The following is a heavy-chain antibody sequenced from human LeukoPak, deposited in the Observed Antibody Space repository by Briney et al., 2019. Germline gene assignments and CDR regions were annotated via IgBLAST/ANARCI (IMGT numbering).Heavy chain of an antibody. CDR1: GGSFSGYY. CDR3: AREAKDYGGNSYYFDY. CDR2: INHSGST. J-gene: IGHJ4*02. D-gene: IGHD4-17*01. V-gene: IGHV4-34*01. Sequence: SETLSLTCAVYGGSFSGYYWSWIRQPPGKGLEWIGEINHSGSTNYNPSLKSRVTISVDTSKNQFSLKLSSVTAADTAVYYCAREAKDYGGNSYYFDYWGQGTLVTVSS.